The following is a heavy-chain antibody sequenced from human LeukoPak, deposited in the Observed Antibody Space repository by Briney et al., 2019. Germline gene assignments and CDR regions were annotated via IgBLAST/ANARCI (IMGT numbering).Heavy chain of an antibody. CDR1: GGSISSGDYY. CDR3: ARFYSSSWLFDY. J-gene: IGHJ4*02. D-gene: IGHD6-13*01. CDR2: IYYSGST. V-gene: IGHV4-30-4*01. Sequence: PSETLSLTCTVSGGSISSGDYYWRWIRQPPGKGLEWIGDIYYSGSTYYNPSLKSRVTISVDTSKNQFSLKLSSVTAADTAVYYCARFYSSSWLFDYWGQGTLVTVSS.